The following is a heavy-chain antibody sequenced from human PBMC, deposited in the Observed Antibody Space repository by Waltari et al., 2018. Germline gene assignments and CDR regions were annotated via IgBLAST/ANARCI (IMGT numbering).Heavy chain of an antibody. D-gene: IGHD2-2*01. V-gene: IGHV5-51*01. CDR2: VYPGDSDT. Sequence: EGQLVQSGAEVKKPGASLKISCKGSGYRFTNYWIGWVRQMPGKGLEWMGFVYPGDSDTRYSQSFQGQVTISADKSISTAYMQWSSLRASDTAMYYCARAYASGDDAFDLWGQGTVVTVSS. CDR1: GYRFTNYW. CDR3: ARAYASGDDAFDL. J-gene: IGHJ3*01.